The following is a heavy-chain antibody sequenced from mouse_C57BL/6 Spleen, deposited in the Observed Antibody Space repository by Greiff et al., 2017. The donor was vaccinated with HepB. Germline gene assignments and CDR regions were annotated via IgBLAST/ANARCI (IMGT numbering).Heavy chain of an antibody. J-gene: IGHJ1*03. CDR3: ARLVWLTVYFDV. CDR2: INPNNGGT. Sequence: VQLQQSGPELVKPGASVKIPCKASGYTFTDYNMDWVKQSHGKSLEWIGDINPNNGGTIYNQKFKGKATLTVDKSSSTAYMELRSLTSEDTAVYYCARLVWLTVYFDVWGTGTTVTVSS. V-gene: IGHV1-18*01. D-gene: IGHD2-12*01. CDR1: GYTFTDYN.